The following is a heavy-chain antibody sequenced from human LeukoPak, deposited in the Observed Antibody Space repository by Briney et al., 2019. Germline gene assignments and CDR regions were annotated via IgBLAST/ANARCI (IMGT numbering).Heavy chain of an antibody. Sequence: GGSLRLSCAASGFTLSSYSMTWVRQAPGKGLEWVSSISSRSSYIYYADSLKGRFTISRDNAKNSLYLQMNSLRAEDTAVYYCARWYGSGSSELEYWGQGTLVTVSS. D-gene: IGHD3-10*01. J-gene: IGHJ4*02. CDR3: ARWYGSGSSELEY. V-gene: IGHV3-21*01. CDR2: ISSRSSYI. CDR1: GFTLSSYS.